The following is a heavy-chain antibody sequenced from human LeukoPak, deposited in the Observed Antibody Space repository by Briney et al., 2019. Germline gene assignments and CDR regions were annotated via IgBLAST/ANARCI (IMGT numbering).Heavy chain of an antibody. Sequence: SETLSLTCGVYGGSFSACYWSWIRQPPGKGLEWIGEIYHSGSTYYNPSLKSRVTISVDTSKNQFSLKLSSVTAADTAVYYCARHVGRGSGVAEFFDYWGQGTLVTVSS. D-gene: IGHD3-3*01. J-gene: IGHJ4*02. CDR1: GGSFSACY. CDR3: ARHVGRGSGVAEFFDY. V-gene: IGHV4-34*01. CDR2: IYHSGST.